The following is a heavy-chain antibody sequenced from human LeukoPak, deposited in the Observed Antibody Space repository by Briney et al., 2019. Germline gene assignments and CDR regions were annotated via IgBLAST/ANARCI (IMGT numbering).Heavy chain of an antibody. CDR1: GGSISSSY. Sequence: SETLSLTCTVSGGSISSSYWNWLRQPPGKGLEWIGFFYYSGSTNYNPSLKTRVTMSVDRSKNQFSLKLSSVAAADTAVYYCARIGPVAYYCDYWGQGTPVTVSS. J-gene: IGHJ4*02. CDR3: ARIGPVAYYCDY. V-gene: IGHV4-59*08. CDR2: FYYSGST. D-gene: IGHD3-22*01.